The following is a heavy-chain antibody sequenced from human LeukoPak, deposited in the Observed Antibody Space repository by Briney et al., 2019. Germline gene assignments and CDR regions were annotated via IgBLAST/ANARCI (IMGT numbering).Heavy chain of an antibody. J-gene: IGHJ6*02. CDR1: GFTFRGWF. CDR2: SRNKENSYST. Sequence: PGASLRLYCAASGFTFRGWFVVSAGEAPGSGLEWVGLSRNKENSYSTEYAASVKGRFIISRDESKNSLYLQMDSLKTEDTAVYYCVREYYYGMDVWGQGTTVTASS. V-gene: IGHV3-72*01. CDR3: VREYYYGMDV.